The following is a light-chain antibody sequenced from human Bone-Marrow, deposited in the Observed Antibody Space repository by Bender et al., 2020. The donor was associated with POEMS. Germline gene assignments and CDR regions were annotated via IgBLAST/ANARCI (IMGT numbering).Light chain of an antibody. CDR3: TSYTTISTVM. V-gene: IGLV2-14*02. CDR2: EIR. J-gene: IGLJ3*02. Sequence: QSALTQPASVSGSPGQSITISCTGTTSDIGSYNVVSWYQHHPGQAPKLIIYEIRNRPSGVSDRFSGSKSGNTASLTISRLQTEDEAKYYCTSYTTISTVMFGGGTKVTVL. CDR1: TSDIGSYNV.